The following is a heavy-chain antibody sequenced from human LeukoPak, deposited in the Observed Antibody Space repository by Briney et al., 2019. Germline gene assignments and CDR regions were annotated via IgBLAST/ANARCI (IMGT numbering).Heavy chain of an antibody. V-gene: IGHV1-18*01. CDR3: ARDPTIYDILTGYYLDV. D-gene: IGHD3-9*01. CDR2: ISAYNGNT. CDR1: GYTFTSYG. Sequence: GASVKVSCKASGYTFTSYGISWVRQAPGQGLEWMGWISAYNGNTNYAQKLQGRVTMTTDTSTSTAYMELRSLRSDDTAVYYCARDPTIYDILTGYYLDVWGQGTTVTVSS. J-gene: IGHJ6*02.